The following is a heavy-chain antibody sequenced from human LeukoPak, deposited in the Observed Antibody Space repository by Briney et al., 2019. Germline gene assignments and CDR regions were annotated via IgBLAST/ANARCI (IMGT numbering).Heavy chain of an antibody. CDR2: MNPKNGGS. Sequence: GASVKVSCKASGYTFAAYYIHWVRQAPGQGLEWMGWMNPKNGGSSYAQNFEGRVTMTRETSITTAYMELSSLRFDDTAIYYCARERWQIAAARLHHWGQGTLVTVSS. V-gene: IGHV1-2*02. CDR1: GYTFAAYY. J-gene: IGHJ5*02. CDR3: ARERWQIAAARLHH. D-gene: IGHD6-13*01.